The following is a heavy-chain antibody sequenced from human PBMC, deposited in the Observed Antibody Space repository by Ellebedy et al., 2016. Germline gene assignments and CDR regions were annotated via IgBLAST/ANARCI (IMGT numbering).Heavy chain of an antibody. J-gene: IGHJ6*02. D-gene: IGHD3-10*01. V-gene: IGHV3-74*01. CDR1: GFTFSGYW. CDR3: AREGSYYGMDV. CDR2: INSDGSST. Sequence: GGSLRLSCAASGFTFSGYWMHWVRQAPGKGLVWVSRINSDGSSTSYADSVKGRFTISRDNAKNTLYLQMNSLRAEDTAVYYCAREGSYYGMDVWGQGTTVTVSS.